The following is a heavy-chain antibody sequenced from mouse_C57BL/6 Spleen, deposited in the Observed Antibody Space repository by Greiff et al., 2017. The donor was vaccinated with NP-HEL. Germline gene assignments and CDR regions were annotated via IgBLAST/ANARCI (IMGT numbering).Heavy chain of an antibody. D-gene: IGHD2-3*01. CDR1: GFTFSNYW. Sequence: EVKLVESGGGLVQPGGSMKLSCVASGFTFSNYWMNWVRQSPEKGLEWVAQIRLKSDNYATHYAESVKGRFTISRDDSKSSVYLQMNNLRAEDTGIYYCTGDGYYFSWFAYWGQGTLVTVSA. CDR3: TGDGYYFSWFAY. J-gene: IGHJ3*01. CDR2: IRLKSDNYAT. V-gene: IGHV6-3*01.